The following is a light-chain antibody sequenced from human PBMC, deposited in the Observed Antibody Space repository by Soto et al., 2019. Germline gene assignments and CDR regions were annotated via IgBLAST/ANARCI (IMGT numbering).Light chain of an antibody. V-gene: IGKV3-15*01. CDR2: VAS. CDR3: QQYNVWPLT. CDR1: QSVSSN. Sequence: EIVMTQSPATLSVSPGERATLSCRASQSVSSNLAWYQQKPGQTPNFLIYVASTRATGIPARFSGSGSGTEFTLTISSLQSEDFAVYYCQQYNVWPLTFGGGTKVEFK. J-gene: IGKJ4*01.